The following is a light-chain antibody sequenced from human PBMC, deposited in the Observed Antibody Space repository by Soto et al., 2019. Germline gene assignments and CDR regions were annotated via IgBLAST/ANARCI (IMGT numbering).Light chain of an antibody. CDR2: GAS. J-gene: IGKJ1*01. Sequence: EIVLTQSPGSLSLSPGERATLSCRASQSVSSTFFAWYQQRPGQAPRLLMYGASSRATGIPERFSGSGSGTDFTLTFSRLEPEDFAVYYCQQFDSSVTFGQGTKVEIK. CDR1: QSVSSTF. CDR3: QQFDSSVT. V-gene: IGKV3-20*01.